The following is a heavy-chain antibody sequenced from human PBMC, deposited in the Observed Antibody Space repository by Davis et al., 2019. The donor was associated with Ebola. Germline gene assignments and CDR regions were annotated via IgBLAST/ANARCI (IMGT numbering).Heavy chain of an antibody. CDR3: ARWRNSTGRFDC. J-gene: IGHJ4*02. V-gene: IGHV3-7*01. Sequence: GESLKISCAASGFTFSSYWMTWVRQAPGKGLEWVANIKQDGSEKYYVDSVKGRVTISRDNAEKSLYLQMNSLRVEDTAVYYCARWRNSTGRFDCWGQGTPVTVSS. CDR1: GFTFSSYW. D-gene: IGHD1-1*01. CDR2: IKQDGSEK.